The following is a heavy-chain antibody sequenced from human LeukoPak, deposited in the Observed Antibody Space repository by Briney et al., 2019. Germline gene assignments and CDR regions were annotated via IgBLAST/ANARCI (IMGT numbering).Heavy chain of an antibody. D-gene: IGHD2/OR15-2a*01. CDR2: IYYTGKT. CDR1: GGSIRSYY. Sequence: PSETLSLTCTVSGGSIRSYYWSWIRQPPGKGLEWVGHIYYTGKTYYNPSLMSRVNISIDTSRTQFSLKLISVTAADTAVYYCARHIIVTRPSESWGLGTLVTVSS. J-gene: IGHJ4*02. CDR3: ARHIIVTRPSES. V-gene: IGHV4-59*08.